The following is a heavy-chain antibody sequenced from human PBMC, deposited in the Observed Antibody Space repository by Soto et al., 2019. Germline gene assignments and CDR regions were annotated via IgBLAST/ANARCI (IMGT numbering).Heavy chain of an antibody. V-gene: IGHV3-30-3*01. J-gene: IGHJ2*01. Sequence: QVQLVEAGGGVVQPGRSLRLSCAASGLTFSSYAMHWVRQAPGKGLEWVAVISYDGSNKYYADSVKGRFTISRDNSKNRQYLQRNSMRAEDTAVYYCAIPLWRDDDNWGYFDLWGRGTLVTVSS. CDR1: GLTFSSYA. D-gene: IGHD1-1*01. CDR2: ISYDGSNK. CDR3: AIPLWRDDDNWGYFDL.